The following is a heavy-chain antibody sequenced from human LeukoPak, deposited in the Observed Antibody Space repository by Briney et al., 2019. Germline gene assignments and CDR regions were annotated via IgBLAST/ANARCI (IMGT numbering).Heavy chain of an antibody. D-gene: IGHD1-14*01. CDR1: GFTLSHFG. CDR3: VRRDSLDY. J-gene: IGHJ4*02. V-gene: IGHV3-30*02. CDR2: IHLNGSNK. Sequence: GGSLRLSCVISGFTLSHFGIHWVRQAPGKGLDWVAFIHLNGSNKSYADSVKGRFTVSRDNSKNTVYLQMSSLRGDDTAMYYCVRRDSLDYWGQGNLVAVSA.